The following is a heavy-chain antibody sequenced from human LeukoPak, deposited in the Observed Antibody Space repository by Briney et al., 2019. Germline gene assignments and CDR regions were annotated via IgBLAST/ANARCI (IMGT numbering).Heavy chain of an antibody. CDR1: GFTFTNYE. CDR2: ISGSGDSV. V-gene: IGHV3-23*01. Sequence: PGGSLRLSCAASGFTFTNYEMSWVRQAPGKGLEWLSSISGSGDSVFYADSVKGRFTISRDNSLNTLHLQMNSLRAEDTAFYYCGKGNTASRPGFVDWGQGTLVTVCS. J-gene: IGHJ4*02. D-gene: IGHD5-18*01. CDR3: GKGNTASRPGFVD.